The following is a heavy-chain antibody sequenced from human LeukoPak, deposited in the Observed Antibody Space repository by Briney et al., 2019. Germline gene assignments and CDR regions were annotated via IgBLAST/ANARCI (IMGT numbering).Heavy chain of an antibody. J-gene: IGHJ4*02. V-gene: IGHV3-21*01. CDR1: GFTFSDYY. D-gene: IGHD4-17*01. Sequence: PGGSLRLSCAASGFTFSDYYMNWVRQAPGKGLEWVSSISSSSSYIYYADSVKGRFTISRDNAKNSLYLQMNSLRAEDTAVYYCARVVDYGDYHNDYWGQGTLVTVSS. CDR3: ARVVDYGDYHNDY. CDR2: ISSSSSYI.